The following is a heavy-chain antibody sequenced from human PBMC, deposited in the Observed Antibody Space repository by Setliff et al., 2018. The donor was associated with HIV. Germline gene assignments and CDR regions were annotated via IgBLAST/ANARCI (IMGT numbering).Heavy chain of an antibody. CDR2: IYSSGST. J-gene: IGHJ4*02. D-gene: IGHD3-3*01. V-gene: IGHV4-59*01. Sequence: PSETLSLTCTVSGASISSYYWSWIRQPPGKGLEWIGYIYSSGSTNYNPSLKSRVTISVDTSKNQFSLKLSSVTAADTAVYYCARTPGTIWGYNFWSGYPSFDYWGQGTLVTVSS. CDR3: ARTPGTIWGYNFWSGYPSFDY. CDR1: GASISSYY.